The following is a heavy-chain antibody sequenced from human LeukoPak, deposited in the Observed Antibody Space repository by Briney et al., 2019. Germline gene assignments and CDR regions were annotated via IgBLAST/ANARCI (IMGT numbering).Heavy chain of an antibody. CDR3: ARLTGTYHYYYMDV. D-gene: IGHD1-1*01. Sequence: PSETLSLTCAVSGGSISSGGYSWSWIRQPPGKGLEWIGYIYHTGSTYYNPPLKSRVTMSVDTSKSQFSLKMSSVTAADTAVYYCARLTGTYHYYYMDVWGKGTTVTVSS. V-gene: IGHV4-30-2*01. J-gene: IGHJ6*03. CDR1: GGSISSGGYS. CDR2: IYHTGST.